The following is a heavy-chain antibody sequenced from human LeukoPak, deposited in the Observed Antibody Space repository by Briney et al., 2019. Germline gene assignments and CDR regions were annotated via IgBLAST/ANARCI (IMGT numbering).Heavy chain of an antibody. CDR1: GYSISSGYY. D-gene: IGHD3-22*01. CDR2: IYHSGST. CDR3: ARDITWTYYDNHWFDP. J-gene: IGHJ5*02. V-gene: IGHV4-38-2*02. Sequence: SETLSLTCTVSGYSISSGYYWGWIRQPPGKGLEWIGSIYHSGSTYYNPSLKSRVTISVNTSKNQFSLKLSSVTAADTAVYYCARDITWTYYDNHWFDPWGQGTLVTVSS.